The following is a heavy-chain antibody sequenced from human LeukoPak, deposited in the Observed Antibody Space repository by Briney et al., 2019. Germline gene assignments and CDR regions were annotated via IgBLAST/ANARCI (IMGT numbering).Heavy chain of an antibody. J-gene: IGHJ6*02. V-gene: IGHV3-66*01. CDR3: ARDGSPDLLTIFGVVKGYYGMDV. D-gene: IGHD3-3*01. CDR2: IYSGGST. CDR1: GVTVSSNY. Sequence: GGSLRLSCAASGVTVSSNYMSWVRQAPGKGLEWVSVIYSGGSTYYADSVKGRFTISRDNSKNTLHLQMNSLRAEDTAVYYCARDGSPDLLTIFGVVKGYYGMDVWGQGPTVTVSS.